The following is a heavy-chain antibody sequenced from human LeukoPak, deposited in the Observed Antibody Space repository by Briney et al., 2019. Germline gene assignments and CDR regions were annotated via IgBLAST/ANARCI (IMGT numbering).Heavy chain of an antibody. D-gene: IGHD1-1*01. J-gene: IGHJ4*02. V-gene: IGHV3-30-3*01. CDR2: ISYDGSNK. CDR1: GFTFSSYA. Sequence: GGSLRLSCAASGFTFSSYAMHWVRQAPGKGLEWVAVISYDGSNKYYADSVKGRFTISRDNSKNTLYLQMNSLRAEDTAVYYCARDFLSWNLLDYWGQGTLVTVSS. CDR3: ARDFLSWNLLDY.